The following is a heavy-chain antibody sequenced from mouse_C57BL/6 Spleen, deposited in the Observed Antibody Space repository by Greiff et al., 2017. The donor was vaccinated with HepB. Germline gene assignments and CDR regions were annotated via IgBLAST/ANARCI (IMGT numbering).Heavy chain of an antibody. CDR2: IWSDGST. Sequence: QVQLQQSGPGLVAPSQSLSITCTVSGFSLTSYGVHWVRQPPGKGLEWLVVIWSDGSTTYNSALKSRLSISKDNSKSQVFLKMNSLQTDDTAMYYCARHYDGYYDYAMDYWGQGTSVTVSS. CDR3: ARHYDGYYDYAMDY. V-gene: IGHV2-6-1*01. J-gene: IGHJ4*01. D-gene: IGHD2-3*01. CDR1: GFSLTSYG.